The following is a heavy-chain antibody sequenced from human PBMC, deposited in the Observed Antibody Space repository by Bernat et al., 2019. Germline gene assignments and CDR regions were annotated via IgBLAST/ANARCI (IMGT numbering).Heavy chain of an antibody. Sequence: VQLQQWGAGLLKPSETLSLTCAVYGGSFSGYYWSWIRQPPGKGLEWIGEINHSGSTNYNPSLKSRVTISVDTSKNQFSLKLSSVTAADTAVYYCARRTGYSSGWYGANFDYWGQGTLVTVSS. CDR1: GGSFSGYY. V-gene: IGHV4-34*01. J-gene: IGHJ4*02. D-gene: IGHD6-19*01. CDR3: ARRTGYSSGWYGANFDY. CDR2: INHSGST.